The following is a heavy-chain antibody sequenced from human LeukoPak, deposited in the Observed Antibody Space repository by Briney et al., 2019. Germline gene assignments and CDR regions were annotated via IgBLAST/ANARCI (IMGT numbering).Heavy chain of an antibody. V-gene: IGHV3-23*01. D-gene: IGHD6-19*01. J-gene: IGHJ5*02. CDR2: ISDNGGST. CDR3: AKARFGSGWYDN. Sequence: GGSLRLSCAASGFTFSSYAMSWVRQAPGKRLEWVSVISDNGGSTYYADSVKGRFTISRDNSKNMLYLQMNSLRVEDTAVYYCAKARFGSGWYDNWGQGTLVTVSS. CDR1: GFTFSSYA.